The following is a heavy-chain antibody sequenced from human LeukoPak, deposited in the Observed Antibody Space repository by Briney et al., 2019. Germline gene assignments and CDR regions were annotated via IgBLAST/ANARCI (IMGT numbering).Heavy chain of an antibody. J-gene: IGHJ4*02. V-gene: IGHV3-48*02. Sequence: QPGGSLRLSCAVSGFTFNTYSMNWVRQGPGKGLEWVSYISASSSTIYYADSVKGRFTISRDNAKNSLYLQMNSLRDEDTAVYYCARVDGHFDYWGQGTLVTVSS. CDR2: ISASSSTI. CDR1: GFTFNTYS. D-gene: IGHD5-24*01. CDR3: ARVDGHFDY.